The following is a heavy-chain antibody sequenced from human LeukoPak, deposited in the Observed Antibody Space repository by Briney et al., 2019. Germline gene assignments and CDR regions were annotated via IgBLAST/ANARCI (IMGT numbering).Heavy chain of an antibody. CDR2: IHHDGRI. CDR1: GGSIDSTNW. CDR3: ARSHDHLWGNYPDY. V-gene: IGHV4/OR15-8*01. Sequence: SETLSLTCDVSGGSIDSTNWWNWVRQPPGKGLEWIGEIHHDGRINYNPSLKSRVTLSVDESKNQFSLRLNSVTAADTAMYYCARSHDHLWGNYPDYWGQGTLVTVSS. J-gene: IGHJ4*02. D-gene: IGHD3-16*02.